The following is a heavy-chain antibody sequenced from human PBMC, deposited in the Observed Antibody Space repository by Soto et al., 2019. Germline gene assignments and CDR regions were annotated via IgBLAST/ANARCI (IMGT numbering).Heavy chain of an antibody. Sequence: SETLSLTCPVSGGSISSYYWSWIRQPPGKGLEWIGYIYYSGSTNYNPSLKSRVTISVDTSKNQFSLKLSSVTAADTAVYYCARQGGSAAGTYFDYWGQGTLVTVSS. D-gene: IGHD6-13*01. J-gene: IGHJ4*02. CDR2: IYYSGST. CDR1: GGSISSYY. V-gene: IGHV4-59*08. CDR3: ARQGGSAAGTYFDY.